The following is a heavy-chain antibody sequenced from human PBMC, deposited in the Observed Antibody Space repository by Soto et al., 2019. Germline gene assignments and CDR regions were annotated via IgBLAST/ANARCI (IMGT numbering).Heavy chain of an antibody. V-gene: IGHV3-30*01. Sequence: PCGSLRLSCSAAGFTFSTYTIHWVRQSPGKGLEWVAGISDDGSNQYYADSLKGRFTISRDNSRNTLYLQMNSLRAEDTALYYCARGAYSGSATSSFDGPNAYCYFGMDVWGPETTVAASS. J-gene: IGHJ6*02. D-gene: IGHD2-15*01. CDR2: ISDDGSNQ. CDR1: GFTFSTYT. CDR3: ARGAYSGSATSSFDGPNAYCYFGMDV.